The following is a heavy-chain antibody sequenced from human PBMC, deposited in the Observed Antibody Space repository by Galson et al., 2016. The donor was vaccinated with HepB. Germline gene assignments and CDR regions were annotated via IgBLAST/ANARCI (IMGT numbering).Heavy chain of an antibody. J-gene: IGHJ5*02. CDR3: TKFVVSTMTAES. Sequence: ETLSLTCTVSAGSISSNHYYWGWIRQPPGKGLEWIGNIYYTGSTYYNPSLKSRVTLSKATSKSQFSLNLSSVTAADTAVYYCTKFVVSTMTAESWGQGALVTVSS. V-gene: IGHV4-39*01. D-gene: IGHD5/OR15-5a*01. CDR1: AGSISSNHYY. CDR2: IYYTGST.